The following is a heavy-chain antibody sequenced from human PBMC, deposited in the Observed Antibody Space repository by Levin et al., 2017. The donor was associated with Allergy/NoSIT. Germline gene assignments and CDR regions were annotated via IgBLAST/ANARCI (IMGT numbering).Heavy chain of an antibody. D-gene: IGHD2-15*01. Sequence: SCAASGFTFSAYGMSWVRQAPGKGLEWVSTISGSGGSIYYADSVKGRFTISRDNSMNTLYLQMNSLRAEDTALFYCAKSDRTATPRGWFDPWGQGTLVTVSS. CDR3: AKSDRTATPRGWFDP. CDR2: ISGSGGSI. V-gene: IGHV3-23*01. CDR1: GFTFSAYG. J-gene: IGHJ5*02.